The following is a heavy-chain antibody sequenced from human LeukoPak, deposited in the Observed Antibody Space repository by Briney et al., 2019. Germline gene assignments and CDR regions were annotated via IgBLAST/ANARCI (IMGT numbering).Heavy chain of an antibody. Sequence: GASVKVSCKASGYTFTSYGISWVRQAPGQGLEWMGWISAYNGNTNYAQKLQGSVTMTTDTSTSTAYMELRSLRSDDTAVYYCARGHIVVVTAWFDPWGQGTLVTVSS. V-gene: IGHV1-18*01. J-gene: IGHJ5*02. CDR3: ARGHIVVVTAWFDP. D-gene: IGHD2-21*02. CDR1: GYTFTSYG. CDR2: ISAYNGNT.